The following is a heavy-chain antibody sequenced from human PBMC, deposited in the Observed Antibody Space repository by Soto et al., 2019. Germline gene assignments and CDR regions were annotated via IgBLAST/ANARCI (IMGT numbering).Heavy chain of an antibody. V-gene: IGHV1-3*01. D-gene: IGHD1-26*01. CDR3: ARASTFRTVGPQNWFDP. Sequence: QVQLVQSGAEVKKPGASVKVSCKASGYTFTSYAMHWVRQAPGQRLEWMGWINAGNGNTKYSQQFQARVTITRDTSASTAYMELSSLRSEDTAVYYCARASTFRTVGPQNWFDPWGQGTLVTVSS. J-gene: IGHJ5*02. CDR2: INAGNGNT. CDR1: GYTFTSYA.